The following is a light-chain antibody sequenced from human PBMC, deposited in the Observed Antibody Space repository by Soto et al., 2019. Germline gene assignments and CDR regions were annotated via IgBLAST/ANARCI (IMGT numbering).Light chain of an antibody. CDR3: YQYVSYPIT. J-gene: IGKJ4*01. CDR1: QTISYTSINKTY. CDR2: WAS. V-gene: IGKV4-1*01. Sequence: DIVMTQSPDSLAVSLGERATISCKSSQTISYTSINKTYLAWYQQRPGQPPKLLIYWASIRGSGVPDRLSGSGFGTDFTLTISSLQTADVAVYYCYQYVSYPITFGGGTKVEVK.